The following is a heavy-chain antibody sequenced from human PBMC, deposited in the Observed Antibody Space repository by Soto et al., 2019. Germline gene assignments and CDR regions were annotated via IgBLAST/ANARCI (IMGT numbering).Heavy chain of an antibody. CDR3: ARSGHHFWSGYYV. J-gene: IGHJ4*02. CDR2: IYYSGST. D-gene: IGHD3-3*02. CDR1: GGSISSYY. V-gene: IGHV4-59*01. Sequence: PSETLSLTCTVSGGSISSYYWSWIRQPPGKGLEWIGYIYYSGSTNYNPSLKSRVTISVDTSKNQFSLKLSSVTAADAAVYYCARSGHHFWSGYYVWGQGTLVTVSS.